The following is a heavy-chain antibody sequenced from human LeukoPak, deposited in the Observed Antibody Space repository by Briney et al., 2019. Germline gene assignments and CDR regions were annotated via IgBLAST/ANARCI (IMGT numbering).Heavy chain of an antibody. CDR3: ARGYRNWNDKVLAY. D-gene: IGHD1-1*01. CDR2: INPSSGDT. V-gene: IGHV1-2*02. J-gene: IGHJ4*02. Sequence: GASVKVSCKASGYTFTGYYIHWVRQAPGQGLEWMGWINPSSGDTNSAQKFQGRVTMTRDTSISTAYLELSSLRSDDTAVYTCARGYRNWNDKVLAYWGQGTLVTVSS. CDR1: GYTFTGYY.